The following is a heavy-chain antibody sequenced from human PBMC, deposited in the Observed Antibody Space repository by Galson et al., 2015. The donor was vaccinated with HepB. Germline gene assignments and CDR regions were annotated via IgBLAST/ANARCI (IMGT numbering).Heavy chain of an antibody. Sequence: QSGAEVKKPGESLRISCKGSGYSFTSYWISWVRQMPGKGLEWMGRIDPSDSYTNYSPSFQGHVTISADKSISTAYLQWSSLKASDTAMYYCARLPLWFGEPYYYGMDVWGQGTTVTVSS. J-gene: IGHJ6*02. CDR3: ARLPLWFGEPYYYGMDV. V-gene: IGHV5-10-1*01. D-gene: IGHD3-10*01. CDR1: GYSFTSYW. CDR2: IDPSDSYT.